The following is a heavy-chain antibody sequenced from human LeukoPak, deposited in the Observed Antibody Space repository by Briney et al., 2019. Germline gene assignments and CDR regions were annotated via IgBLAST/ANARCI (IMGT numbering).Heavy chain of an antibody. J-gene: IGHJ6*03. V-gene: IGHV3-11*04. CDR2: ISSSGYSI. Sequence: GGSLRLSCAASGFTFSDYYMSWIRQAPGKGLEWVSCISSSGYSIYYADSVKGRFTISRDNAKNSLYLQMNSLRAEDTAVYYCARDLTDPPYYYYYIDVWGKGTTVTISS. CDR1: GFTFSDYY. CDR3: ARDLTDPPYYYYYIDV.